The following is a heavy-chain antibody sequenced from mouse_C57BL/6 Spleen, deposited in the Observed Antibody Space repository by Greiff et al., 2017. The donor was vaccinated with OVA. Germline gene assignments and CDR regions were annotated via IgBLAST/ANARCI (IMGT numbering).Heavy chain of an antibody. CDR1: GYSITSGYY. J-gene: IGHJ2*01. V-gene: IGHV3-6*01. Sequence: EVQLVESGPGLVKPSQSLSLTCSVTGYSITSGYYWNWIRQFPGNKLEWMGYISYDGSNNYNPSLKNRISITRDTSKNQFFLKLNSVTTEDTATYYCANGDYWGQGTTLTVSS. CDR2: ISYDGSN. CDR3: ANGDY.